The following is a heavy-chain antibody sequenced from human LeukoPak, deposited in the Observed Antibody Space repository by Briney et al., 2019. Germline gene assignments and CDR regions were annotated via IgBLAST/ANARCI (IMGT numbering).Heavy chain of an antibody. Sequence: GGSLRLSCVASGFTVSSHYMSWVRQAPGKGLEWVSAIYTDGSTYYAGSVKGRFTISRDNSENTLYLQMNSLRAEDTAVYYCASRAGYTGSWSAFDYWGQGTLVTVSS. J-gene: IGHJ4*02. V-gene: IGHV3-66*01. CDR3: ASRAGYTGSWSAFDY. D-gene: IGHD6-13*01. CDR2: IYTDGST. CDR1: GFTVSSHY.